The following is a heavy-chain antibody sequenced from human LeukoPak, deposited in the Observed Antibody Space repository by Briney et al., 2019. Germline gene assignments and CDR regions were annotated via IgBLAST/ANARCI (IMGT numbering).Heavy chain of an antibody. J-gene: IGHJ6*03. Sequence: GGSLRLSCATSGFSFSSYAMSWVRQAPGKGLEWVSAMSSSDDGRYYAASVRGRFTISRDTSRSTLYLQMNSLRAEDTAVYYCAKRGVERVGDYYYYYYLDVWGKGTTVTVSS. D-gene: IGHD1-1*01. V-gene: IGHV3-23*01. CDR3: AKRGVERVGDYYYYYYLDV. CDR1: GFSFSSYA. CDR2: MSSSDDGR.